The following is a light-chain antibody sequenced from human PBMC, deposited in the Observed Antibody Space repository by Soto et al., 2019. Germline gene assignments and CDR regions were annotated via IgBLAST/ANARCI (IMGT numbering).Light chain of an antibody. J-gene: IGLJ3*02. CDR3: AAWDDSLNGPV. CDR2: GNN. Sequence: QSVLTQPPSASGTPGQRVTIFCSGSTSNIGGSTVNWYQHLPETAPKLLIFGNNRRPSGVPDRFSGSKSGTSASLAISGLQSEDAADYHCAAWDDSLNGPVFGGGTKLTVL. V-gene: IGLV1-44*01. CDR1: TSNIGGST.